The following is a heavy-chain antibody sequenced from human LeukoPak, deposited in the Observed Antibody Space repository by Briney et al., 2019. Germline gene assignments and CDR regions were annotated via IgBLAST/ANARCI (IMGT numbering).Heavy chain of an antibody. CDR2: IDYRGST. D-gene: IGHD6-13*01. Sequence: PSETLSLTCTVSGGSISSYYWSWIRQPPGKGLEWIAYIDYRGSTTYNPSLKSRVTISVDTSRNQFSLKLSSVTAADTAVYYCARVIAAAPGYWYFDLWGRGTLVTVSS. V-gene: IGHV4-59*01. CDR3: ARVIAAAPGYWYFDL. CDR1: GGSISSYY. J-gene: IGHJ2*01.